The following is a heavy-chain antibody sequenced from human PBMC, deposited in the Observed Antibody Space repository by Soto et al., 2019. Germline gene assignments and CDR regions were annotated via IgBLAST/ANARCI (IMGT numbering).Heavy chain of an antibody. Sequence: ASVKVSCKASGYTFTSYAIHWVRQAPGQRLEWMGWINAGNANTKYSQKFQGRVTITRDTSASTAYMELSSLTSEDTAVYYCARGGTITSYYFDYWGQGTLVT. J-gene: IGHJ4*02. CDR1: GYTFTSYA. CDR2: INAGNANT. D-gene: IGHD1-1*01. CDR3: ARGGTITSYYFDY. V-gene: IGHV1-3*01.